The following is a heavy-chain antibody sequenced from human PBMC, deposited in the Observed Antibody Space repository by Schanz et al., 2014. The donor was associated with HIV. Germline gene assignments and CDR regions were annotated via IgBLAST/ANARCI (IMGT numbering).Heavy chain of an antibody. J-gene: IGHJ4*02. V-gene: IGHV3-15*01. Sequence: EVQLVESGGGLVKPGGSLRLSCAASGFTFSNAWMSWVRQAPGKGLEWVGRIKSKTDGGTTDYAAPVKGRFTISRDDSKNTLYLQMNSLRAEDTAVYYCTKDPSDREKAFDYWGQGTLVTVSS. CDR1: GFTFSNAW. CDR2: IKSKTDGGTT. D-gene: IGHD3-22*01. CDR3: TKDPSDREKAFDY.